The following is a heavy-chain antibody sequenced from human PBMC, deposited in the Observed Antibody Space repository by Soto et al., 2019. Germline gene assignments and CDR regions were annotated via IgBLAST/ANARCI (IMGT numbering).Heavy chain of an antibody. CDR1: GGSISSGDYY. J-gene: IGHJ6*03. Sequence: SETLSLTCTVSGGSISSGDYYWSWIRQPPGKGLEWLGYISDSGNTNYNPSLKSRVAMSIDTSKRQLSLNLWSLTAADTAVYYCVRGNSGWSPYRSRLFHFYYMDVWGKGTTVTVSS. CDR2: ISDSGNT. V-gene: IGHV4-61*08. CDR3: VRGNSGWSPYRSRLFHFYYMDV. D-gene: IGHD6-19*01.